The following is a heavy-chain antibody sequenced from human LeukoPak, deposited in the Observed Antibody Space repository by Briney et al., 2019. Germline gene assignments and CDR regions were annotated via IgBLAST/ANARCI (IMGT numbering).Heavy chain of an antibody. V-gene: IGHV3-74*01. CDR3: AKDIDEDYYDSSGYYPPDY. D-gene: IGHD3-22*01. J-gene: IGHJ4*02. CDR2: INSDGSIT. CDR1: GFTFTTYW. Sequence: PGGSLRLSCAASGFTFTTYWMHWVRQAPGKGLVWVSHINSDGSITSCADSVKGRFTISRDNSKNTLYLQMDSLRTEDTAVYYCAKDIDEDYYDSSGYYPPDYWGQGTLVTVSS.